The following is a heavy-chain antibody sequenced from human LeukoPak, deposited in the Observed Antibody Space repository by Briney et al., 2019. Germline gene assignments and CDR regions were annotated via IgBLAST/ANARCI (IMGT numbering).Heavy chain of an antibody. CDR3: AKQRTYFDY. J-gene: IGHJ4*02. CDR2: ISGSGGDT. Sequence: GGSLRLSCAASGFTFSTYAMSWVRQAPGKGLEWVSSISGSGGDTHYADSVKGRFTISRDNSKNTLFLQMNSLRAEDTAVYYCAKQRTYFDYWGQGALVTVSS. D-gene: IGHD3/OR15-3a*01. V-gene: IGHV3-23*01. CDR1: GFTFSTYA.